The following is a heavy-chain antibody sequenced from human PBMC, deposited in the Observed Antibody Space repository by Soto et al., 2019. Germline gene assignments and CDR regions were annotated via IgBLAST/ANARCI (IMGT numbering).Heavy chain of an antibody. CDR3: ARDYAVGSLPYYYYGMDV. J-gene: IGHJ6*02. CDR1: GGSISSGDYY. D-gene: IGHD3-16*01. V-gene: IGHV4-30-4*01. CDR2: IDYSGST. Sequence: PSETLSLTCTVSGGSISSGDYYWSWMRQPPGKGLEWIGYIDYSGSTYYNPSHKSRVTISVDTSKNQFSLKLSSVTAADTAVYYCARDYAVGSLPYYYYGMDVWGQGTTVTVSS.